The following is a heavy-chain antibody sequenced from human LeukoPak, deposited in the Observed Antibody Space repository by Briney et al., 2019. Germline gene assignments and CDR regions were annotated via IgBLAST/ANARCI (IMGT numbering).Heavy chain of an antibody. Sequence: GGSLRLSCAASRFTFSSYAMSWVRQAPGKGLEWVSAISGSGGSTYYADSVKGRFTISRDNSKNTLYLQMNSLRAEDTAVYYCAKDLTYYYDSSGYSRWGQGTLVTVSS. V-gene: IGHV3-23*01. CDR3: AKDLTYYYDSSGYSR. CDR2: ISGSGGST. J-gene: IGHJ4*02. D-gene: IGHD3-22*01. CDR1: RFTFSSYA.